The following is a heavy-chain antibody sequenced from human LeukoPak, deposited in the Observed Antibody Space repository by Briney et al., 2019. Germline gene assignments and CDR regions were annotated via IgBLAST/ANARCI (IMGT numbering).Heavy chain of an antibody. D-gene: IGHD3-22*01. V-gene: IGHV3-23*01. J-gene: IGHJ6*03. CDR2: IGGSDGRT. Sequence: SGGSLRLSCAASGFTFSTYAMSWVRQAPGKGLEWVSLIGGSDGRTRYADSVKGRFTISRDNSKNILYLEMNSLRAEDTAVYYCAKDSSSYDWGYMDVWGKGTTVTISS. CDR1: GFTFSTYA. CDR3: AKDSSSYDWGYMDV.